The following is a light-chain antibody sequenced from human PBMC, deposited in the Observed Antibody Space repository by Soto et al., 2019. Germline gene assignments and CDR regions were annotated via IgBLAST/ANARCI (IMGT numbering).Light chain of an antibody. V-gene: IGKV1-39*01. CDR3: QQTYSPLLT. CDR2: AAS. CDR1: QTISLY. J-gene: IGKJ4*01. Sequence: DIEMTQSQASLSASVGDRGTITCRARQTISLYLNWFQQKPGKAPNLLIFAASILQRGVPSRFSGGGYVADFSLTINGLKPEDSATFYWQQTYSPLLTCGGGPNVEV.